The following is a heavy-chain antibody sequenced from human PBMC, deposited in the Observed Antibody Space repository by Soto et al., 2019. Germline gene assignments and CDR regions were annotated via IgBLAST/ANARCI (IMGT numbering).Heavy chain of an antibody. D-gene: IGHD5-12*01. J-gene: IGHJ3*02. CDR3: ARVGHSGYDYGAFDI. Sequence: ASVKVSCKASGYTFTSYTMHWVRQAPGQRLEWMGWINAGNGNTIYSQRFQGRVTITRDTSASTAYMELSSLRSEDTAVYYCARVGHSGYDYGAFDIWGQGTMVTVSS. CDR2: INAGNGNT. CDR1: GYTFTSYT. V-gene: IGHV1-3*01.